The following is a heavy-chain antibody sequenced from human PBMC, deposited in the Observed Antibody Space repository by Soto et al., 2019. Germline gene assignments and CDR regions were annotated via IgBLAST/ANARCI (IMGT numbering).Heavy chain of an antibody. D-gene: IGHD1-26*01. V-gene: IGHV3-30*18. CDR3: AKDRGIVPPLGYMDV. CDR1: GFTFSSYG. J-gene: IGHJ6*03. Sequence: QVQLVESGGGVVQPGRSLRLSCAASGFTFSSYGMHWVRQAPGKGLEWVAVISYDGSNKYYADSVKGRFTISRDNSKNTLYLQMNSLRAEDTAVYYCAKDRGIVPPLGYMDVWGKGTTVTVSS. CDR2: ISYDGSNK.